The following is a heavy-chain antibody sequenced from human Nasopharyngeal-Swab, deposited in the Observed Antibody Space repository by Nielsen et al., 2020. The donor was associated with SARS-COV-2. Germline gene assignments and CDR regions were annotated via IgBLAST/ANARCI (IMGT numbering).Heavy chain of an antibody. D-gene: IGHD6-25*01. CDR3: ARRITATSTGFDY. J-gene: IGHJ4*02. CDR2: IYYSGST. CDR1: GGSMSTYY. V-gene: IGHV4-59*01. Sequence: SETLSLTCTVSGGSMSTYYWSWIRQPPGKGLEGIGFIYYSGSTNYNPSLESRVTISADTSKNQFSLKLSSVTAADTAMYYCARRITATSTGFDYWGQGTLVTVSS.